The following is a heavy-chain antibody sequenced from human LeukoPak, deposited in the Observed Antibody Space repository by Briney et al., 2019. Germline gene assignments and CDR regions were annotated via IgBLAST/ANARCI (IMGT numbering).Heavy chain of an antibody. V-gene: IGHV3-30*18. J-gene: IGHJ4*02. Sequence: GRSLRLSCAASGFTFSSYGTHWVRQAPGKGLEWVAVISYDGSNKYYADSVKGRFTISRDNSKNTLYLQMNSLRAEDTAVYYCAKDSRRKSVYYFDYWGQGTLVTVSS. CDR1: GFTFSSYG. CDR2: ISYDGSNK. CDR3: AKDSRRKSVYYFDY.